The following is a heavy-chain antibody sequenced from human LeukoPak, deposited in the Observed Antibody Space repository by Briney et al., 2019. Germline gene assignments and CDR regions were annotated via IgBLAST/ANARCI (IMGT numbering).Heavy chain of an antibody. V-gene: IGHV4-59*01. CDR3: ARGTGDQLLDY. Sequence: SETLSLTCTVSGGSISSYYWSWLRQPPGKGLEWIGYIYYSGSTNYNPSLKSRVTISVDTSKNQFSLKLSSVTAADTAVYYCARGTGDQLLDYWGQGTLVTVSS. CDR1: GGSISSYY. J-gene: IGHJ4*02. D-gene: IGHD2-2*01. CDR2: IYYSGST.